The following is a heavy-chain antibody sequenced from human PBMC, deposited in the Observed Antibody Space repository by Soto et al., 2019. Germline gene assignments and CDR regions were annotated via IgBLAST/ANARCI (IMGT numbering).Heavy chain of an antibody. CDR2: MNPNSGNT. CDR1: GYTFTSYD. CDR3: ARGIAAAGTKGMDV. D-gene: IGHD6-13*01. Sequence: QVQLVQSGAEVKKPGASVKFSCKASGYTFTSYDINWVRQATGQGLEWMGWMNPNSGNTGYAQKFQGRVTMTRNTSISTAYMELSSLRSEDTAVYYCARGIAAAGTKGMDVWGKGTTVTVSS. V-gene: IGHV1-8*01. J-gene: IGHJ6*04.